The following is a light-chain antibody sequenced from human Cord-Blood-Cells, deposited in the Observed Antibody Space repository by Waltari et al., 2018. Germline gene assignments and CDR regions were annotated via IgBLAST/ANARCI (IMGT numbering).Light chain of an antibody. J-gene: IGKJ1*01. V-gene: IGKV4-1*01. CDR2: WAS. Sequence: DIVFTQSPDSLADSLRESSSYQLKSSQTVLYRSNNNNYLAWYQQKPGQPPKLLLFWASTRESGVPDRFSGSGSWTDFTLTISSLQAEDVAVYYCQQYYSTPRTFGQGTKVEIK. CDR3: QQYYSTPRT. CDR1: QTVLYRSNNNNY.